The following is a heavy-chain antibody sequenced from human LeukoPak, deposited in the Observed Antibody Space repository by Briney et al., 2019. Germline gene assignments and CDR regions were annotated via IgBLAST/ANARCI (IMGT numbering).Heavy chain of an antibody. Sequence: GASVKVSCKASGHTFTNYGISWVRQAPGQGLEWMGWISAYTGNTNYAQNFQGRVTMTTDTSTSTAFMELRSLRSDDTAVYYCARSGVGYFYDNTGYYPLDYWGQGTLVSVSS. D-gene: IGHD3-22*01. CDR2: ISAYTGNT. CDR1: GHTFTNYG. V-gene: IGHV1-18*01. CDR3: ARSGVGYFYDNTGYYPLDY. J-gene: IGHJ4*02.